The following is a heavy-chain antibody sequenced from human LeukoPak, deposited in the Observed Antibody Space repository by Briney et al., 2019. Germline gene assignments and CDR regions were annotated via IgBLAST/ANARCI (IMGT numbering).Heavy chain of an antibody. CDR1: GFTFGTYA. Sequence: PGGSLRLSCAATGFTFGTYAMAWVRQAPGRGLECVSTITKSGGSSYYADSVKGRFSFSRDNSRNTLDLQMNSLRVEDTGIYYCARGWLQSGFFDLWGQGTLVTVSS. J-gene: IGHJ4*02. CDR2: ITKSGGSS. V-gene: IGHV3-23*01. D-gene: IGHD5-24*01. CDR3: ARGWLQSGFFDL.